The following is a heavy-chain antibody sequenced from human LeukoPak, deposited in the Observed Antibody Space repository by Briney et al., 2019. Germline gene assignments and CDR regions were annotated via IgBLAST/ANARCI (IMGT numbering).Heavy chain of an antibody. V-gene: IGHV3-21*01. J-gene: IGHJ4*02. Sequence: GGSLRLSCAASGFTFSNYWMNWVRQAPGKGLEWVSSISSSNYIFYADSVKGRFTISRDNAKNSLYLQMNSLRAEDTAVYYCARDPGTVTAYFDYWGQGTLVTVSS. CDR3: ARDPGTVTAYFDY. CDR1: GFTFSNYW. CDR2: ISSSNYI. D-gene: IGHD2-21*02.